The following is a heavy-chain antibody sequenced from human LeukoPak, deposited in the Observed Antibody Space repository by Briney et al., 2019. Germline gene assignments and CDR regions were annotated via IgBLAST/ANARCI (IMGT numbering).Heavy chain of an antibody. D-gene: IGHD4-17*01. CDR2: IYYSGST. V-gene: IGHV4-39*07. Sequence: SETLSLTCTVSGSSISSSSYYWGWIRQPPGKGLEWIVSIYYSGSTYYNPSLKSRVTISIDTSKNQFSLKLTSVTAADTAVHYCARDLVTVTKGFDSWGQGTMVSVSS. CDR3: ARDLVTVTKGFDS. CDR1: GSSISSSSYY. J-gene: IGHJ3*02.